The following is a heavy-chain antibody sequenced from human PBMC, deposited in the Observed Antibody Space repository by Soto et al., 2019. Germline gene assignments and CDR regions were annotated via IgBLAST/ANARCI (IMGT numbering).Heavy chain of an antibody. CDR1: GYTFTSYA. Sequence: ASVKVSCKASGYTFTSYAMHWVRQAPGQRLEWMGWINAGNGNTKYSQKFQGRVTFTRDTSAGTVYMQLSSLTSEDTAVYYCARDDSGFSGSHYIDYFNYWGQGALVTVSS. CDR3: ARDDSGFSGSHYIDYFNY. J-gene: IGHJ4*02. D-gene: IGHD1-26*01. V-gene: IGHV1-3*01. CDR2: INAGNGNT.